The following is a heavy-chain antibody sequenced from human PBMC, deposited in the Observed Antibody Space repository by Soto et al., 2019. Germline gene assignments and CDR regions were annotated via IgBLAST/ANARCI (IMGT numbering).Heavy chain of an antibody. Sequence: QVQLQESGPGLVKPSETLSLRCSVSGGSIRTIYWTWVRQPAGKGLEWIGRIHTSGSSSYNPSLARRVSMSIDTPTNQLSLKLKSVTVADTAVYFCARESRDSGDGLDVWGQGPAVTVS. J-gene: IGHJ6*02. CDR2: IHTSGSS. CDR3: ARESRDSGDGLDV. V-gene: IGHV4-4*07. D-gene: IGHD2-15*01. CDR1: GGSIRTIY.